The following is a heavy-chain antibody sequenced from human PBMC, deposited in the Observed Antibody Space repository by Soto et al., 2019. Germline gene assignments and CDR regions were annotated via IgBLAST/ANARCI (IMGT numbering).Heavy chain of an antibody. V-gene: IGHV3-21*01. CDR2: ISGTSTDI. CDR1: GFSFSSYS. CDR3: ARESDPAKAFDI. Sequence: EVQVVESGGGLVKPGGSLRLSCAASGFSFSSYSLNWFRQAPGKGLEWVSPISGTSTDIYYTDLVKGRFTISRDNVKNSLYLQMNSLRAEDTAVYYCARESDPAKAFDIWGQGTMVTVSS. J-gene: IGHJ3*02.